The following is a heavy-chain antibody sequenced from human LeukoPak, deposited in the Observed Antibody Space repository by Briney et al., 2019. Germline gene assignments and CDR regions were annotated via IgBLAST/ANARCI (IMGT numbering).Heavy chain of an antibody. J-gene: IGHJ4*02. CDR2: ISGSNGNT. CDR1: GYTFTTYG. CDR3: ARDRDRMVQGVTALFDY. Sequence: ASVKVSCKTSGYTFTTYGISWVRQAPGQGLEWLGWISGSNGNTKYAQKVQGRVTMTTDTSTTTAYMEVRSLRSDDTAVYYCARDRDRMVQGVTALFDYWGQGTLVTVSS. V-gene: IGHV1-18*04. D-gene: IGHD3-10*01.